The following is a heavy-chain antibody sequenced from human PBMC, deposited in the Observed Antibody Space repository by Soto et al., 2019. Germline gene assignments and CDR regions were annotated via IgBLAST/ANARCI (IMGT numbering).Heavy chain of an antibody. V-gene: IGHV5-51*01. CDR2: IYPADSDT. D-gene: IGHD5-12*01. Sequence: GESLKISCRGSGYSFPDYWIGWVRQMPGKGLEWVGLIYPADSDTRYSPSFQGQVTISADKSINTAYLQWSSLKASDTAMYYCTRHPPYGGYILYSGQGTLVTVST. CDR1: GYSFPDYW. CDR3: TRHPPYGGYILY. J-gene: IGHJ4*02.